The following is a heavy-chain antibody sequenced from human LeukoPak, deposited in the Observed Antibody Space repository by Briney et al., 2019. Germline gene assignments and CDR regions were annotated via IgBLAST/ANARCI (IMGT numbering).Heavy chain of an antibody. V-gene: IGHV4-34*01. CDR2: INHSGST. CDR3: ARGLGTMIQ. CDR1: GGSFSGYY. Sequence: PSETLSLTCAVYGGSFSGYYWSWIRQPTGKGLEWIGEINHSGSTNYNPSLKSRVTISVDTSKNQFSLKLSSVTAADTAVYYCARGLGTMIQWGQGTLVTVSS. J-gene: IGHJ4*02. D-gene: IGHD3-22*01.